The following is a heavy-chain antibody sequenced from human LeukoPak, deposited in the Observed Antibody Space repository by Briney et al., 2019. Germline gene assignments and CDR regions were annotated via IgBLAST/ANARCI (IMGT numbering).Heavy chain of an antibody. CDR2: IPTSGISV. Sequence: GGLLRLSREASGLSFSRYYMRTVRQTPGKAWEGISYIPTSGISVQYADSVRGRFTASRDDAKNSLHLQMDSLRVEDTAVYYCTRAVGLGPGAHFDQWGEGALVIVSS. J-gene: IGHJ4*02. V-gene: IGHV3-11*01. CDR3: TRAVGLGPGAHFDQ. D-gene: IGHD1-26*01. CDR1: GLSFSRYY.